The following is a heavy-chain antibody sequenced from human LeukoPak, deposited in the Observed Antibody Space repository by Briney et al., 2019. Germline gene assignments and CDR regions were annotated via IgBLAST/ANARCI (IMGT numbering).Heavy chain of an antibody. D-gene: IGHD3-3*01. J-gene: IGHJ6*03. Sequence: PGGSLRLSCAASGFTFSSYSMNWVRQAPGKGLEWVSYISSSSSTIYYADSVKGRFTISRDNAKTSLYLQMNSLRAEDTAVYYCARDHYDFWSGYPPSYMDVWGKGTTVTVSS. CDR2: ISSSSSTI. CDR1: GFTFSSYS. V-gene: IGHV3-48*01. CDR3: ARDHYDFWSGYPPSYMDV.